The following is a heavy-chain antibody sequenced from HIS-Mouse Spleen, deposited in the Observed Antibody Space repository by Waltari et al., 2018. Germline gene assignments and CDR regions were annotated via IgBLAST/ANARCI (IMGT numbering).Heavy chain of an antibody. J-gene: IGHJ4*02. D-gene: IGHD5-18*01. CDR1: GYSISSGYY. V-gene: IGHV4-38-2*02. Sequence: QVQLQESGPGLVKPSETLSLTCTVSGYSISSGYYWGWIRQPPGKGLEWIGSIHHSGSTYYNPSLKSRVTISVDTSKNQFSLKLSSVTAADTAVYYCARAVVWIQLWVYWGQGTLVTVSS. CDR2: IHHSGST. CDR3: ARAVVWIQLWVY.